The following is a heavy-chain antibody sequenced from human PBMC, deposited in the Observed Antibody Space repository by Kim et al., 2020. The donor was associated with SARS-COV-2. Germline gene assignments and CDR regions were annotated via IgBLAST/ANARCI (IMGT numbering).Heavy chain of an antibody. CDR1: GGTLIKYG. Sequence: SVKVSCKAPGGTLIKYGISWVRQAPGQGLEWMGGIIPMYGVTNYAQKLRGRAPITPAGFPSVGAMELSSLRSDATAAYYFARDRDYGSGSELAFDIWGQ. CDR2: IIPMYGVT. CDR3: ARDRDYGSGSELAFDI. V-gene: IGHV1-69*13. J-gene: IGHJ3*02. D-gene: IGHD3-10*01.